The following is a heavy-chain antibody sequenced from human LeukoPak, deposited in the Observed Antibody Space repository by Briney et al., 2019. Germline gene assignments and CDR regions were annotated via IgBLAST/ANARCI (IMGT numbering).Heavy chain of an antibody. CDR2: SSVNNVNK. CDR3: ARDQSPLNGGYSEVEVFDC. D-gene: IGHD5-12*01. V-gene: IGHV1-18*01. J-gene: IGHJ4*02. Sequence: GASVKVSCNASGYTFSSYGINWLRQAPGHGPEWMGRSSVNNVNKSYVEKFQGRVTMTTDTSTSTAYMELRSLRPDDTAVYYCARDQSPLNGGYSEVEVFDCWGQGTLVTVSS. CDR1: GYTFSSYG.